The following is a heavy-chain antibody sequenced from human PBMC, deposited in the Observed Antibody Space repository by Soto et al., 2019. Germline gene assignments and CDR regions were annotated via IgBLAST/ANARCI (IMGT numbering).Heavy chain of an antibody. D-gene: IGHD1-26*01. CDR2: INPSGGST. Sequence: ASVKVCWEASGYTFTSCYMHWVRQATGQGLEWMGIINPSGGSTSYAQKFQGRVTMTRDTSTSTVYMELSSLRSEDTAVYYCAGLIVGATDYYYYGMDVWGQGTTVTVSS. V-gene: IGHV1-46*01. CDR1: GYTFTSCY. CDR3: AGLIVGATDYYYYGMDV. J-gene: IGHJ6*02.